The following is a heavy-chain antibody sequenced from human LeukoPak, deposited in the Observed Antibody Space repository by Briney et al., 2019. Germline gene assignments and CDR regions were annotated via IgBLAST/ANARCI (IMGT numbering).Heavy chain of an antibody. CDR1: GFTFSSYS. J-gene: IGHJ1*01. Sequence: GGSLRLSCAASGFTFSSYSMNWVRQAPGKGLEWVSPISSSSSYIYYADSVKGRFTISRDNAKNSLYLPMNSLRAEDTAVYYCARDWPTIAAAGTIPEYFQHWGQGTLVTVSS. CDR2: ISSSSSYI. D-gene: IGHD6-13*01. V-gene: IGHV3-21*01. CDR3: ARDWPTIAAAGTIPEYFQH.